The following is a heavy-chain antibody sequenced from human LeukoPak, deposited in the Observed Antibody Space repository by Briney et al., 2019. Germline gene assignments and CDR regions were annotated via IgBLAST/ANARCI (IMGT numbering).Heavy chain of an antibody. CDR3: AKSSYYDSSGYYREYYFDH. J-gene: IGHJ4*02. CDR2: LSGSGGST. Sequence: GGSLRLSCAASGFTFNNYGMSWVRQAPGKGLEWVSSLSGSGGSTYYADSVKGRFTISRDNSKNTLYLQMNSLRAEDTAVYYCAKSSYYDSSGYYREYYFDHWGQGTLVTVSS. CDR1: GFTFNNYG. V-gene: IGHV3-23*01. D-gene: IGHD3-22*01.